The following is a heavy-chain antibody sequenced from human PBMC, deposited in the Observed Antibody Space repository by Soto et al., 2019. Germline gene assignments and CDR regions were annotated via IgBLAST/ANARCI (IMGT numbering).Heavy chain of an antibody. CDR1: AYTFTSYC. V-gene: IGHV1-18*01. CDR2: ISAYNGNT. D-gene: IGHD5-18*01. CDR3: ARTPPHVDTPIIPYYYSGMDV. Sequence: ASVNVSCKASAYTFTSYCISWVRQAPGQGIEWMGWISAYNGNTNYAQKLQGRVNMTTDTSTSTAYMELRGLRSHNTTVHYCARTPPHVDTPIIPYYYSGMDVWGQRTTVTVSS. J-gene: IGHJ6*02.